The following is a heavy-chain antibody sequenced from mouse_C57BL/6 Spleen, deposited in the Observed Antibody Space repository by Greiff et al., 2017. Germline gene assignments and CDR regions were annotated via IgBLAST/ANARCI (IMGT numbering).Heavy chain of an antibody. CDR2: INPNNGGT. CDR3: AREEDTTAHFDY. V-gene: IGHV1-22*01. J-gene: IGHJ2*01. D-gene: IGHD1-2*01. CDR1: GYTFTDYN. Sequence: EVKLMESGPELVKPGASVKMSCKASGYTFTDYNMHWVKQSHGKSLEWIGYINPNNGGTSYNQKFKGKATLTVNKSSSTAYMELRSLTSEDSAVYYCAREEDTTAHFDYWGQGTTLTVSS.